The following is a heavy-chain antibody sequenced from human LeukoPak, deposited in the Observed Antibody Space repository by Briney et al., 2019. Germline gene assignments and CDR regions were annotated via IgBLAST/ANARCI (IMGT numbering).Heavy chain of an antibody. Sequence: PGRSLRLSCAASGFTFSSYAMHWVRQAPGKGLEWVSMISGSGGSTFYADSVKDRFTISRDNSKSTVYMQMNGLRAEDTAVYYCVERLVGTNDWGQGTMVTVSS. CDR3: VERLVGTND. V-gene: IGHV3-23*01. CDR1: GFTFSSYA. J-gene: IGHJ3*01. CDR2: ISGSGGST. D-gene: IGHD1-26*01.